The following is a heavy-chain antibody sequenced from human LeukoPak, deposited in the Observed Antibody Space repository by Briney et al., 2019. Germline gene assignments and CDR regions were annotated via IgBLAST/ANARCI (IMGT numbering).Heavy chain of an antibody. D-gene: IGHD2-15*01. Sequence: GGSLRLSCAASGFTFSSYAMSWVRQAPGKGLEWVSAISGSGGSTYYADSVKGRFTISRDNAKNTLYLQMNSHRAEDTAVYYCARSYCSGGSCYSDFDYWGQGTLVTVSS. J-gene: IGHJ4*02. V-gene: IGHV3-23*01. CDR1: GFTFSSYA. CDR2: ISGSGGST. CDR3: ARSYCSGGSCYSDFDY.